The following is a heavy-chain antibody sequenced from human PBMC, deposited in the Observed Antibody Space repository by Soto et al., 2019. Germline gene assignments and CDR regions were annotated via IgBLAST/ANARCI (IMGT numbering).Heavy chain of an antibody. Sequence: QVQLVQSGAEVKKPGSSVKVSCKASGGTFTSYAISWMRQAPGQGLEWMGGIIPIFGTANYAQKFQGRVTITADESTSTAYMELSSLRSEDTAVYYCARQESFGGFWYGMDVWGQGTTVTVSS. J-gene: IGHJ6*02. D-gene: IGHD3-10*01. CDR2: IIPIFGTA. V-gene: IGHV1-69*01. CDR1: GGTFTSYA. CDR3: ARQESFGGFWYGMDV.